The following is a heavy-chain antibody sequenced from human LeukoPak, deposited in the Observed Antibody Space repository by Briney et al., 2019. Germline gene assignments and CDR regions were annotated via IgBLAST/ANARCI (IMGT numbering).Heavy chain of an antibody. CDR1: GGSISSGGYS. CDR3: ATQWFYDSSGYLSGAFDI. J-gene: IGHJ3*02. D-gene: IGHD3-22*01. CDR2: IYHSGST. Sequence: SETLSLTCAVSGGSISSGGYSWSWIRQPPGKGLEWIGYIYHSGSTYYNPSLKSRVTISVGRSKNQFSLKLSSVTAADTAVYYCATQWFYDSSGYLSGAFDIRGQGTMVTVSS. V-gene: IGHV4-30-2*01.